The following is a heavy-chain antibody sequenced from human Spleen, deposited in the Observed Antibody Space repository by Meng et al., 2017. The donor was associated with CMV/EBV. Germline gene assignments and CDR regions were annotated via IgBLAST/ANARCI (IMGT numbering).Heavy chain of an antibody. Sequence: GESLKISCAASGFSFSTYTMVWVRQAPGKGLEWVGRIKSKTDGGTTDYAAPVKGRFTISRDDSKNTLYLQMNSLKTEDTAVYYCSTYGSGSYFDYWGQGTLVTVSS. CDR1: GFSFSTYT. V-gene: IGHV3-15*01. D-gene: IGHD3-10*01. CDR3: STYGSGSYFDY. CDR2: IKSKTDGGTT. J-gene: IGHJ4*02.